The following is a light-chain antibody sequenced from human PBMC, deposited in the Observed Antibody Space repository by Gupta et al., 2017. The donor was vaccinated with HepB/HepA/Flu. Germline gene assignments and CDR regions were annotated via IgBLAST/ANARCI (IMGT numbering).Light chain of an antibody. J-gene: IGKJ5*01. Sequence: DIQFAESPSFLSASVGDRVTITCRASQGISSYLAWYQQKPGKAPKLLIYAASTLQSGVPSRFSGSGSGTEFTLTISSLQPEDFATYYCQQRNSYPPLITFGQGTRLEIK. CDR2: AAS. CDR1: QGISSY. CDR3: QQRNSYPPLIT. V-gene: IGKV1-9*01.